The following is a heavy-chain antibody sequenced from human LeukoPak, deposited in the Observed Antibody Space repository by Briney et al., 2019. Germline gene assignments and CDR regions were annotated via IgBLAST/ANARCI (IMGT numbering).Heavy chain of an antibody. Sequence: SVKVSCKASGGTFSSYAISWVRQAPGQGLEWMGGIIPIFGTASYAQKFQGRVTITADESTSTAYMELSSLRSEDTAVYYCAAGPATITMVRGVIIGPWGQGTLVTVSS. J-gene: IGHJ5*02. CDR1: GGTFSSYA. V-gene: IGHV1-69*01. CDR3: AAGPATITMVRGVIIGP. D-gene: IGHD3-10*01. CDR2: IIPIFGTA.